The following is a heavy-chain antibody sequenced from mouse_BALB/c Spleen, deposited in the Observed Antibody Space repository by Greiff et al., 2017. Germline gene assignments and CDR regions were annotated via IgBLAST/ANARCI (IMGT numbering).Heavy chain of an antibody. D-gene: IGHD2-4*01. CDR3: ARSHDYDDAMDY. V-gene: IGHV5-17*02. J-gene: IGHJ4*01. CDR1: GFTFSSFG. Sequence: EVHLVESGGGLVKPGGSLKLSCAASGFTFSSFGMHWVRQAPEKGLEWVAYISSGSSTIYYADTVKGRFTISRDNPKNTLFLQMTSLRSEDTAMYYCARSHDYDDAMDYWGQGTSVTVSS. CDR2: ISSGSSTI.